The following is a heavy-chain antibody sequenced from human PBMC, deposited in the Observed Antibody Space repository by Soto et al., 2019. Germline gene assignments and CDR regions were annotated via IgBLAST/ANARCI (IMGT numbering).Heavy chain of an antibody. Sequence: GGSLRLSCAASGFTFSSYAMSWVRQAPGKGLEWVSAISGSGGSTYYADSVKGRFTISRDNSKNTLYLQMNSLRAEDTAVYHCAKGRSMIVAKSQFDPWGQGTLVTVSS. CDR2: ISGSGGST. CDR3: AKGRSMIVAKSQFDP. D-gene: IGHD3-22*01. CDR1: GFTFSSYA. J-gene: IGHJ5*02. V-gene: IGHV3-23*01.